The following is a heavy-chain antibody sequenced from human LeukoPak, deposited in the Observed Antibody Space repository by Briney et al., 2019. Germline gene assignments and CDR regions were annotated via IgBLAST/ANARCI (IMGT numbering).Heavy chain of an antibody. Sequence: XXXSXXASEFTXSSYAMSWVRQAPGKGLEWVSAISGSGGRTYYAESVKGRFTISRDNNENTLYLQMNSLRAEDTAVYYCAKVKDTAMVRDYYYYMDVWGKGTTVTISS. CDR3: AKVKDTAMVRDYYYYMDV. J-gene: IGHJ6*03. CDR2: ISGSGGRT. D-gene: IGHD5-18*01. V-gene: IGHV3-23*01. CDR1: EFTXSSYA.